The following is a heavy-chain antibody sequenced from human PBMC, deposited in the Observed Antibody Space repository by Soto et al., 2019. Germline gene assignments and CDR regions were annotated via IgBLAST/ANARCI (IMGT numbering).Heavy chain of an antibody. J-gene: IGHJ6*02. CDR3: ARDSHPAAAAKGGYYYYYYGMDV. V-gene: IGHV1-69*06. CDR2: IIPIFGTA. CDR1: GGTFSSYA. Sequence: SVKVSCKASGGTFSSYAISWVRQAPGQGLEWMGGIIPIFGTANYAQKFQGRATITADKSTSTAYMELSSLRSEDTAVYYRARDSHPAAAAKGGYYYYYYGMDVLGQGTTVTVSS. D-gene: IGHD2-2*01.